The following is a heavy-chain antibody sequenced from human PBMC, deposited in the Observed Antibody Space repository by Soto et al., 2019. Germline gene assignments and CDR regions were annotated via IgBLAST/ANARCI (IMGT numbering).Heavy chain of an antibody. J-gene: IGHJ6*02. CDR1: GFTFSSYS. D-gene: IGHD3-22*01. CDR3: AHQGTYDSSGYYYYGMDV. Sequence: SLRLSCAASGFTFSSYSMNWVRQAPGKGLEWVSSISSSSSYIYYADSVKGRFTISRDNAKNSLYLQMNSLRAEDTAVYYCAHQGTYDSSGYYYYGMDVWGQGTTVTVSS. V-gene: IGHV3-21*01. CDR2: ISSSSSYI.